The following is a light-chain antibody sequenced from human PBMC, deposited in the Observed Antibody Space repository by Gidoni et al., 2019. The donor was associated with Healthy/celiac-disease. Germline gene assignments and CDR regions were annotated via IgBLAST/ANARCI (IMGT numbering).Light chain of an antibody. V-gene: IGKV1-5*01. CDR3: QQYNSYPLT. CDR1: QSISSW. CDR2: DAS. Sequence: DIQMTQSPSTLSASVGDRVTITCRASQSISSWVAWYQQKPGKAPKLLIYDASSLESGVPSRFSGSGSGTEFTLTISSLQPDDFATYYCQQYNSYPLTFGQGTKVEIK. J-gene: IGKJ1*01.